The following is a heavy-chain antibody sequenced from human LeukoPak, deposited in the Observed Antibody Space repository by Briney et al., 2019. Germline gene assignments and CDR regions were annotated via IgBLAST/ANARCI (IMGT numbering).Heavy chain of an antibody. V-gene: IGHV3-66*01. CDR3: ARGGTSYYPSD. CDR2: LYFDDYT. D-gene: IGHD3-10*01. J-gene: IGHJ4*02. Sequence: GGSLRLSCAASGFTVSRNYMSWVRQTPGKGLEWVSILYFDDYTLYTDSVKGRFTISRDDSKNALHLQMNSLRAEDTALYFCARGGTSYYPSDWGQGTLVTVSS. CDR1: GFTVSRNY.